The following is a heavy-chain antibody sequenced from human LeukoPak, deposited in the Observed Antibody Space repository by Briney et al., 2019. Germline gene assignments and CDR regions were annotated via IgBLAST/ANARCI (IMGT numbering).Heavy chain of an antibody. J-gene: IGHJ4*02. D-gene: IGHD5-18*01. Sequence: SETLSLTCAVYGGSFSGYYWSWIRQPPGKGLEWIGEINHSGSTNYNPSLKSRVTISVDTSKNQFSLKLSSVTAADTAVYYCARGGDTAMVRGEDFDYWGQGTLVTVSS. V-gene: IGHV4-34*01. CDR2: INHSGST. CDR1: GGSFSGYY. CDR3: ARGGDTAMVRGEDFDY.